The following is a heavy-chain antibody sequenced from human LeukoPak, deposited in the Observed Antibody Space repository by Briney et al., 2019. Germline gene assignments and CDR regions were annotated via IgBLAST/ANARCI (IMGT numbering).Heavy chain of an antibody. V-gene: IGHV4-34*01. D-gene: IGHD3-10*01. CDR1: GGSFSGYY. CDR2: INHSGST. CDR3: AREGISYGYYYGSGSYPGGFDY. Sequence: SETLSLTCAVYGGSFSGYYWSWIRQPPGKGLEWIGGINHSGSTNYNPSLKSRVTISVDTSKNQFSLKLSSVTAADTAVYYCAREGISYGYYYGSGSYPGGFDYWGQGTLVTVSS. J-gene: IGHJ4*02.